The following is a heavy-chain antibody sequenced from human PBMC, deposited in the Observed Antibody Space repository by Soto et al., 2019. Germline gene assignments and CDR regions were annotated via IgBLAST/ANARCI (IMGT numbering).Heavy chain of an antibody. CDR1: GGSIRNGDYY. CDR2: IYYSGST. CDR3: ARDKNTYDILTGYYHYGMDV. J-gene: IGHJ6*02. D-gene: IGHD3-9*01. V-gene: IGHV4-30-4*01. Sequence: SETQSLTWTVSGGSIRNGDYYWSWIRQPPGKGLEWIGYIYYSGSTYYNPSLKSRVTISVDTSKNQFSLKLSSVTAADTAVYYCARDKNTYDILTGYYHYGMDVWGQGTTVTVSS.